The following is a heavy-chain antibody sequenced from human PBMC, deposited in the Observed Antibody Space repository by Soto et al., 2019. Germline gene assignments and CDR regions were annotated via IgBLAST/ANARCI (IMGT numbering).Heavy chain of an antibody. D-gene: IGHD5-12*01. J-gene: IGHJ4*02. V-gene: IGHV4-39*01. Sequence: SETLSLTCSVSGGSISTVSSYWGWIRQPPGKGLEWIGSIYFIGSSYSNPSLKSRVTMSADTSNNQFSLKLSSVTAADTAVYFCARQDDKSGSTSWGQGTLVTVSS. CDR3: ARQDDKSGSTS. CDR1: GGSISTVSSY. CDR2: IYFIGSS.